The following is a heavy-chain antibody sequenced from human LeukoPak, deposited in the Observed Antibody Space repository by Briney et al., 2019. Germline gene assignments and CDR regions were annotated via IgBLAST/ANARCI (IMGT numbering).Heavy chain of an antibody. V-gene: IGHV4-39*07. CDR1: GGSISSSSYF. Sequence: PSETLSLSCTVSGGSISSSSYFWGWIRQPPGKGLEWIGSIYYSGSTYYNPSLKSRVTISVDTSKNQFSLRLSSVTAADTAVYYCARARGRVGGQRGAFDIWGQGTMVTVSS. CDR2: IYYSGST. CDR3: ARARGRVGGQRGAFDI. J-gene: IGHJ3*02. D-gene: IGHD3-16*01.